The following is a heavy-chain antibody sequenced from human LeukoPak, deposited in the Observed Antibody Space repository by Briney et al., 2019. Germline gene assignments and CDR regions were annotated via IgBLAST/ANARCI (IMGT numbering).Heavy chain of an antibody. V-gene: IGHV1-2*02. D-gene: IGHD3-22*01. CDR1: GYTLTELS. Sequence: ASVKVSCKVSGYTLTELSMHWVRQAPGKGLEWMGWINPNSGGTNYAQKFQGRVTMTRDTSISTAYMELSRLRSDDTAVYYCARDRVLVSMIVAENDAFDIWGQGTMVTVSS. CDR2: INPNSGGT. J-gene: IGHJ3*02. CDR3: ARDRVLVSMIVAENDAFDI.